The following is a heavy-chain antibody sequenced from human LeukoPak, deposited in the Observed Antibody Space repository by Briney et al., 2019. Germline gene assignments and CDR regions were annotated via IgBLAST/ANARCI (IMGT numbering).Heavy chain of an antibody. D-gene: IGHD3-22*01. J-gene: IGHJ4*02. Sequence: PGGSLRLSCAASGFTFSSYEMNWVRQAPGKGLEWVSYISSSGSTIYYADSVKGRFTISRDNAKNSLYLQMNSLRAEDTAVYYCARVQITMIVVVSYSFDYWGQGTLVTVSS. CDR1: GFTFSSYE. CDR3: ARVQITMIVVVSYSFDY. V-gene: IGHV3-48*03. CDR2: ISSSGSTI.